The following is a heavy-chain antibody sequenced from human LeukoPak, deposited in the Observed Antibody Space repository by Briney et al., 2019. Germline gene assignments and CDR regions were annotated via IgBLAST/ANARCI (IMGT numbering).Heavy chain of an antibody. Sequence: PSETLSLTCTVSGGSISSYYWSWIRQPPGKGLEWIGYIYYSGSTNSNPSLKSRVTMSVDTSKSQCSLKVSSVTAADTAVYYCARVGPWVNPDYYYYMDVWGKGTTVTVSS. CDR1: GGSISSYY. V-gene: IGHV4-59*01. J-gene: IGHJ6*03. D-gene: IGHD1-14*01. CDR2: IYYSGST. CDR3: ARVGPWVNPDYYYYMDV.